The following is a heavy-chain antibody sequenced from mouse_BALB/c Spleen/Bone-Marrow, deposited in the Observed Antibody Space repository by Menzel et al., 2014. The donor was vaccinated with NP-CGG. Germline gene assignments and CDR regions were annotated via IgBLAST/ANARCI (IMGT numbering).Heavy chain of an antibody. J-gene: IGHJ2*01. Sequence: EVQLQQSGAELVRPGALVKLSCEASGFNIKDYYIHWVKQRPEQGLEWIGWIDPENGNTIYDPKFQGKASITADTSSNTAYLQLSSLTSEDTAVYYCASYYGSSYDYFDYWGQGTTLTVSS. CDR1: GFNIKDYY. CDR2: IDPENGNT. CDR3: ASYYGSSYDYFDY. D-gene: IGHD1-1*01. V-gene: IGHV14-1*02.